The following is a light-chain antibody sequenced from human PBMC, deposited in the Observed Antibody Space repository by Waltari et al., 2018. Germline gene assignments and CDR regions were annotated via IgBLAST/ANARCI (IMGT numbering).Light chain of an antibody. J-gene: IGLJ2*01. CDR3: SSYAGRNTVI. CDR1: STDVGAHTS. CDR2: EVN. V-gene: IGLV2-8*01. Sequence: QSALTQPPSASGSPGHSVTISCTGTSTDVGAHTSVSRYQLRPGKPPKLLIFEVNNRPSWVPDRFSGSRSGNTASLTVSGLQADDEADYFCSSYAGRNTVIFGGGTKLTVL.